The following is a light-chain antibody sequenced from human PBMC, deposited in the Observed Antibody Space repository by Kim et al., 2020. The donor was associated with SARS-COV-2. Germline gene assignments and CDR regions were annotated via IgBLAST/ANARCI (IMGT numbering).Light chain of an antibody. Sequence: EIVLTQSPGTLSLSPGERATLSCRASQSVSSSYLAWYQQKPGQGPRLLIYGASSRATGIPDRFSGSGSGTDFTLTISRLEPEDFAVYYCQQSGSSLTFGGGTKLEI. J-gene: IGKJ4*01. CDR3: QQSGSSLT. CDR1: QSVSSSY. CDR2: GAS. V-gene: IGKV3-20*01.